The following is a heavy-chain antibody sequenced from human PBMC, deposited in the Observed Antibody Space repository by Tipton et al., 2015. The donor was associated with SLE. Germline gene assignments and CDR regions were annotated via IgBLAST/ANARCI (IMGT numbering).Heavy chain of an antibody. V-gene: IGHV4-39*07. D-gene: IGHD3-3*01. CDR3: ARQVSIFGRFDY. CDR2: IYYGGNI. Sequence: GLVKPSETLSLTCNVSGGSMNSGSYCWGWVRQSPGMGLEWIGSIYYGGNIYYNPSLKSRVTISLDTSKNLFSLNLNSVTAADTAVYYCARQVSIFGRFDYWGQGTLVAVSS. J-gene: IGHJ4*02. CDR1: GGSMNSGSYC.